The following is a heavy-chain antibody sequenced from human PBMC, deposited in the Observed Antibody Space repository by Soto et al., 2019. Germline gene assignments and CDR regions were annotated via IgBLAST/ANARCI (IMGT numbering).Heavy chain of an antibody. Sequence: PSETLSLTCTVSGGSINTYYWTWIRQPPGEGLEWIGYIYYSGSTNYNPSLKSRVTISVDTSKNQFSLKLSSVTAADTAVYYCARDNFVIAARSYYYGMDVRGQRTTVTVSS. CDR1: GGSINTYY. J-gene: IGHJ6*02. CDR3: ARDNFVIAARSYYYGMDV. D-gene: IGHD6-6*01. CDR2: IYYSGST. V-gene: IGHV4-59*01.